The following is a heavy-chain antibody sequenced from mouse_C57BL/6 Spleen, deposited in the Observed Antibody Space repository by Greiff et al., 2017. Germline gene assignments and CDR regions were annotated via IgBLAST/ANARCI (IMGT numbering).Heavy chain of an antibody. Sequence: VQLQQSGAELVKPGASVKLSCTASGFNIKDYYMHWVKQRTEQGLEWIGRIDPEDGETKYAPNFQGKATLTADTSSNTAYLQLSSLTSEDTAVDYFSRGRLLGWFAYWGQGTLVTVSA. CDR1: GFNIKDYY. CDR2: IDPEDGET. D-gene: IGHD1-1*01. J-gene: IGHJ3*01. V-gene: IGHV14-2*01. CDR3: SRGRLLGWFAY.